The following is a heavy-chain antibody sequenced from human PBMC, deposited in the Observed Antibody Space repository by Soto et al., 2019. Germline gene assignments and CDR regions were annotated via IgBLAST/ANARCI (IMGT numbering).Heavy chain of an antibody. V-gene: IGHV3-21*01. D-gene: IGHD2-15*01. CDR2: ISSSGSYN. J-gene: IGHJ6*02. CDR1: GFTFSTYS. Sequence: EVQLVESGGGLVKPGGSLRLSCAASGFTFSTYSMNWVRQAPGEGLEWVSSISSSGSYNNYADSVKGRFTISRDNAKNSLSLQMDSLRGEDTAVYYCARVGCSRGCCATRGNSYYGMDVWGQGTTVTVSS. CDR3: ARVGCSRGCCATRGNSYYGMDV.